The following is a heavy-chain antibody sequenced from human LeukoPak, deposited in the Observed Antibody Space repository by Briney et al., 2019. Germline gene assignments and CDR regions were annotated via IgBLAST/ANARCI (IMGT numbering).Heavy chain of an antibody. J-gene: IGHJ4*02. Sequence: GESLKISCKGSGYSFTSYWISWVRQMPGKGLEWMGRIDPSDSYTNYSPSFQGHVTLSADKSISTAYLQWSSLKASDTAMYYCVRLIYSSGWNDYWGQGTLVTVSS. CDR3: VRLIYSSGWNDY. CDR1: GYSFTSYW. D-gene: IGHD6-19*01. V-gene: IGHV5-10-1*01. CDR2: IDPSDSYT.